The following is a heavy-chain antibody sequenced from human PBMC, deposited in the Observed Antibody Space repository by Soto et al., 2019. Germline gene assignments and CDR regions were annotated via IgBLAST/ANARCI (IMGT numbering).Heavy chain of an antibody. J-gene: IGHJ6*02. CDR1: GYTFTSYY. Sequence: ASVKVSCKASGYTFTSYYMHWVRQAPGQGLEWMGIINPSGGSTSYAQKFQGRVTMTRDTSTSTVYMELSSLRSEDTAVYYCARDLRYFDWLYTGGDVAYGMDVWGQGTTVTVSS. CDR3: ARDLRYFDWLYTGGDVAYGMDV. D-gene: IGHD3-9*01. CDR2: INPSGGST. V-gene: IGHV1-46*01.